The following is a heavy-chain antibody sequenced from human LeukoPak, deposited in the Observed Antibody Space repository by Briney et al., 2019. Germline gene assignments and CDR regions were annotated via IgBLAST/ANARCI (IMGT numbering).Heavy chain of an antibody. Sequence: ASETLSLTCTVSGGSISSYYWSWIRQPPGKGLEWIGSIYYSGSTYYTPSLKSRVTISVDTSKNQFSLKLTSVTTADTAVYYCARAGGVKTAALDLDYWGQGTLVTVSS. V-gene: IGHV4-59*01. J-gene: IGHJ4*02. CDR1: GGSISSYY. CDR3: ARAGGVKTAALDLDY. CDR2: IYYSGST. D-gene: IGHD6-25*01.